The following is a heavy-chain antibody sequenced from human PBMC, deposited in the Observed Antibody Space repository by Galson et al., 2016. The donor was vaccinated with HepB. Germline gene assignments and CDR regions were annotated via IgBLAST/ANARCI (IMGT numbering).Heavy chain of an antibody. CDR1: GFTFNKFV. CDR2: ITSDGRTT. J-gene: IGHJ4*02. V-gene: IGHV3-64D*08. D-gene: IGHD5-24*01. CDR3: VQVSSITGDFES. Sequence: SLRLSCAASGFTFNKFVMFWVRQAPGKGLEYVSAITSDGRTTFYADSVRGRFTISRDNFKNTLYLQMSNLRTEDKAVYYCVQVSSITGDFESWGQGALVTVSS.